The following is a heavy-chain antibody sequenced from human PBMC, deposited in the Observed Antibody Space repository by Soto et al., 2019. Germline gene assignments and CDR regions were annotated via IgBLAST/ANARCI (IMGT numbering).Heavy chain of an antibody. Sequence: SETLSLTCTVSGGSISSSSYYWGWIRQPPGKGLEWIGSIYYSGSTYYNPSLKSRVTISVDTSKNQFSLKLSSVTAADTAVYYCARHPRLSIAVDPMGHFAYRGQRTPVTVSS. J-gene: IGHJ4*02. CDR2: IYYSGST. V-gene: IGHV4-39*01. CDR1: GGSISSSSYY. D-gene: IGHD6-19*01. CDR3: ARHPRLSIAVDPMGHFAY.